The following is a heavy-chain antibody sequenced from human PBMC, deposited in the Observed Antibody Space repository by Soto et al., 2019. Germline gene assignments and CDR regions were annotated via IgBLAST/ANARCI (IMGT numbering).Heavy chain of an antibody. CDR1: GFTFSSYA. V-gene: IGHV3-23*01. CDR3: AKVGGSGSYRYYYYMDV. D-gene: IGHD3-10*01. Sequence: GGSLRLSCAASGFTFSSYAMSWVRQAPGKGLEWVSAISGSGGSTYYADSVKGRFTISRDNSKNTLYLQMNSLRAEDTAVYYCAKVGGSGSYRYYYYMDVWGKGTTVTVSS. J-gene: IGHJ6*03. CDR2: ISGSGGST.